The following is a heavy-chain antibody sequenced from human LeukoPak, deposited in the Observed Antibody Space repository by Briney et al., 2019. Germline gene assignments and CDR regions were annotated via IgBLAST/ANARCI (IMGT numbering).Heavy chain of an antibody. Sequence: GGSLRLSCATSGFPFSDFSMSWVRQVPGKGLEWISTTNSGGTSTYYAESVKGRFTISRDNSKNTLYLQMSSLRVEDTAVYYCAKQSYARSLGEGGPGTLVSVSS. V-gene: IGHV3-23*01. CDR3: AKQSYARSLGE. CDR2: TNSGGTST. J-gene: IGHJ4*02. D-gene: IGHD2-8*01. CDR1: GFPFSDFS.